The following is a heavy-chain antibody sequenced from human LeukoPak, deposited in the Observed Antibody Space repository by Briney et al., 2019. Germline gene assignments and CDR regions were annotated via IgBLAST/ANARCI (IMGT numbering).Heavy chain of an antibody. CDR3: ARDLSGSPRHFDY. CDR2: ISSSSSYI. CDR1: GFTFSSYS. V-gene: IGHV3-21*01. D-gene: IGHD1-26*01. Sequence: PGGSLRLSCAASGFTFSSYSMNWVSQAPGKGLEWVSSISSSSSYIYYADSVKGRFTISRDNAKNSLYLQMNSLRAEDTAVYYCARDLSGSPRHFDYWGQGTLVTVSS. J-gene: IGHJ4*02.